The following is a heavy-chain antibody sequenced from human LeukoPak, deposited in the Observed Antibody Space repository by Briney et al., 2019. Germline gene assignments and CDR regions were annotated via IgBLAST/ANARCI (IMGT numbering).Heavy chain of an antibody. V-gene: IGHV1-46*01. Sequence: GASVKVSCKASGYTFTSYYMHWVGQAPGQGLEWMGIINPSGGSTSYAQKFQGRVTMTRDTSTSTVYMELSSLRSEDTAVYYCVCGSGGYFDYWGQGTLVTVSS. CDR1: GYTFTSYY. CDR2: INPSGGST. D-gene: IGHD3-16*01. J-gene: IGHJ4*02. CDR3: VCGSGGYFDY.